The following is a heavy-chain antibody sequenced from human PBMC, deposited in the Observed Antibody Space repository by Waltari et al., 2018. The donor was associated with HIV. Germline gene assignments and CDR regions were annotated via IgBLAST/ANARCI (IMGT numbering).Heavy chain of an antibody. J-gene: IGHJ4*02. V-gene: IGHV5-51*01. CDR3: ARLYSTGRVDY. D-gene: IGHD6-19*01. CDR2: IYPGDSDA. CDR1: GYSFATSR. Sequence: EVQLAQSGAAVKKPGESLKISCTGSGYSFATSRIGWVRPMPGKGLEWVGTIYPGDSDAKYSPSFQGQVVISTDKPTSTAYLRWSSLRASDSGIYYCARLYSTGRVDYWGQGTLVTVSS.